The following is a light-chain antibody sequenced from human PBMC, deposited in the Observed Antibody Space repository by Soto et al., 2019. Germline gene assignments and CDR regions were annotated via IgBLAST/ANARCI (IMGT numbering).Light chain of an antibody. CDR1: SSDVGGYNY. CDR2: DVS. V-gene: IGLV2-14*01. Sequence: QSALTQPASVSGSPGQSITISCTGTSSDVGGYNYVSWYQQHPGKAPKLMIYDVSNRPSGVSNRFPGSKSGNTASLTISGLQAEDEADYYCSSYTSSSTAPVFGGGTKLTVL. J-gene: IGLJ2*01. CDR3: SSYTSSSTAPV.